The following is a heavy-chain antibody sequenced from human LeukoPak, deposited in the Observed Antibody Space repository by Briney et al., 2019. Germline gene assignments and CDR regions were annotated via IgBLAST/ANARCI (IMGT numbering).Heavy chain of an antibody. J-gene: IGHJ4*02. D-gene: IGHD6-19*01. CDR1: GFTLSTYA. CDR2: TSSSDAGT. Sequence: GGSLRLSCAASGFTLSTYAMSWVRQTPGKGLEWVAATSSSDAGTYHADSVRGRFTISRDNSKNTLYLQMNSLRAEDTAVYYCALRIEVTGALCFDSWGQGTLVTVSS. CDR3: ALRIEVTGALCFDS. V-gene: IGHV3-23*01.